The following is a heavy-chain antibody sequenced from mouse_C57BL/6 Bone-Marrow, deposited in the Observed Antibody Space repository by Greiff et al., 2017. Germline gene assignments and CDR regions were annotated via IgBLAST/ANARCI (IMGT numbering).Heavy chain of an antibody. J-gene: IGHJ3*01. CDR2: ILPGSGST. D-gene: IGHD2-3*01. Sequence: VQLQQSGAELMKPGASVKLSCKATGYTFTGYWIEWVKQRPGHGLEWIGEILPGSGSTNYNEKFKGKATFTADTSSNTAYMQRSSLTTEDSAIYYCARGGYYDGYYAAWFAYWGQGTLVTVSA. V-gene: IGHV1-9*01. CDR1: GYTFTGYW. CDR3: ARGGYYDGYYAAWFAY.